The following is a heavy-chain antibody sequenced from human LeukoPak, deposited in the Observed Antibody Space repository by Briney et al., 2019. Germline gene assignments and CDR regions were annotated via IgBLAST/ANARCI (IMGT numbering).Heavy chain of an antibody. CDR3: AGDYGDFKAHAFDI. CDR2: ISSSSSYI. V-gene: IGHV3-21*01. J-gene: IGHJ3*02. D-gene: IGHD4-17*01. Sequence: PGGSLRLSRAASGFTFSSYSVNWVRQAPGKGLEWVSSISSSSSYIYYADSVKGRFTISRDNAKNSLYLQMNSLRAEDTAVYYCAGDYGDFKAHAFDIWGQGTMVTVSS. CDR1: GFTFSSYS.